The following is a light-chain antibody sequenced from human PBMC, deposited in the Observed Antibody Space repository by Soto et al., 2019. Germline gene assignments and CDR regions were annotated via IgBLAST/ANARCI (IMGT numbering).Light chain of an antibody. V-gene: IGLV8-61*01. CDR3: VLYMGGGIWV. Sequence: QAVVTQEPSFSVSPGGTVTLTCGLSFGSVSTSYYPSWYQRTPGLPPRTLIYSANTRSSGVPDRFSGSILGDKAALTIAGAQADDESDYYCVLYMGGGIWVFGGGTKVTVL. J-gene: IGLJ3*02. CDR2: SAN. CDR1: FGSVSTSYY.